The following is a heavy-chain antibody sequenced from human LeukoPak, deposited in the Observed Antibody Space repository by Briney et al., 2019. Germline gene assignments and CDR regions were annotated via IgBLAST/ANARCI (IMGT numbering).Heavy chain of an antibody. CDR3: ARAPGTSLHHGGLDV. V-gene: IGHV3-66*01. CDR1: GFTVSNNY. D-gene: IGHD2-2*01. Sequence: GGSLRLSCAASGFTVSNNYMTWVRQAPGKGLEWVSVIYSDGSTYYADSVKGRFTISRDISKNTLYLQMHSLRAEDTAVFYCARAPGTSLHHGGLDVWGQGTTVTVSS. J-gene: IGHJ6*02. CDR2: IYSDGST.